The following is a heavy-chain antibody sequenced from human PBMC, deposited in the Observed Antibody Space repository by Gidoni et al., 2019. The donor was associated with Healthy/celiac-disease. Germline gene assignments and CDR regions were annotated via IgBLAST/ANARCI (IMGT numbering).Heavy chain of an antibody. Sequence: EVQLVESGGGLVQPGGSLRLSCAASGFTFSSYEMNWVRQAPGKGLEWVSYISSSGSTIYYADSVKGRFTISRDNAKNSLYLQMNSLRAEDTAVYYCARAGRIVATMGIWGQGTLVTVSS. CDR3: ARAGRIVATMGI. CDR2: ISSSGSTI. CDR1: GFTFSSYE. V-gene: IGHV3-48*03. D-gene: IGHD5-12*01. J-gene: IGHJ4*02.